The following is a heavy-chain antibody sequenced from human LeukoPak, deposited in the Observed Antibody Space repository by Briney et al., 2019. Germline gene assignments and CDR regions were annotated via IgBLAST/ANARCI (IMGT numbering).Heavy chain of an antibody. V-gene: IGHV4-59*08. J-gene: IGHJ4*02. CDR2: SYYSGST. D-gene: IGHD6-13*01. CDR3: ARHTDIAALSSLNY. Sequence: SETLSLTCTVSGGSISSYYWSWIRQTPGKGLEWIGDSYYSGSTNYNPSLKSRVTISVDTSNNQFSLKLSSVTAADTAVYYCARHTDIAALSSLNYWGQGTLVTVSS. CDR1: GGSISSYY.